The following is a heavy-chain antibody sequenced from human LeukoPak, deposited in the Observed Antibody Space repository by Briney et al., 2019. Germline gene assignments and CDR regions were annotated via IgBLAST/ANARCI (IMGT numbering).Heavy chain of an antibody. V-gene: IGHV3-23*01. D-gene: IGHD1-14*01. J-gene: IGHJ6*02. CDR3: AKVSGGGLYYDGMDV. CDR1: GFTFNNYA. CDR2: ISGSGGTT. Sequence: PGGSLRLSCAASGFTFNNYAMNWVRQAPGKGLEWVSVISGSGGTTYYADSVKGRFTISRDSSKNTLYLQMNSLRAEDTAVYYCAKVSGGGLYYDGMDVWGQGTKVTVSS.